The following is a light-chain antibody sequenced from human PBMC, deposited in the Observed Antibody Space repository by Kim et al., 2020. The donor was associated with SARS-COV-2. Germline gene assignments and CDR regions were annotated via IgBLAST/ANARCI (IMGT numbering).Light chain of an antibody. CDR3: QQLRAFPRT. CDR1: QDINNH. CDR2: AAS. V-gene: IGKV1-9*01. Sequence: ASVEDIVTITCRASQDINNHLAWYQQKPGKAPELLIYAASSLQADVPSRFSGSGTGTDFTLTVTGLQPEDLATYACQQLRAFPRTSGQGTKVDIK. J-gene: IGKJ1*01.